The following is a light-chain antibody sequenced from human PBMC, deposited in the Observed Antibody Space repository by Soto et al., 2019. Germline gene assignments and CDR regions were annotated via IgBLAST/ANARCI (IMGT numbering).Light chain of an antibody. V-gene: IGKV2-30*01. CDR3: MQGTFWPRT. CDR2: KVS. Sequence: DVVVTQSPLSLPVTLGQPASISCRSNQSLVYSDGNAYLNWFHQRPGQSPRRLIYKVSNRDSRVPDRFSGSGSGTDFTLKIRRVEAEDVGVYYCMQGTFWPRTFGQGTKVEIK. CDR1: QSLVYSDGNAY. J-gene: IGKJ1*01.